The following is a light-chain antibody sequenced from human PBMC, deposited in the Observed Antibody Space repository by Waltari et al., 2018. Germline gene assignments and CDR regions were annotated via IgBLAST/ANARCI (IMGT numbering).Light chain of an antibody. J-gene: IGKJ2*03. CDR2: AAS. CDR3: QQANSFPYS. V-gene: IGKV1-12*01. Sequence: DIQMTQSPSSVSASVGDRVTITCRASQDIRTWLTWYQQKPGKAPKLLIYAASGLQSGVPSRFSGSGTGTEFTLTISSLQPEDFATYYCQQANSFPYSFGQWTKLEIK. CDR1: QDIRTW.